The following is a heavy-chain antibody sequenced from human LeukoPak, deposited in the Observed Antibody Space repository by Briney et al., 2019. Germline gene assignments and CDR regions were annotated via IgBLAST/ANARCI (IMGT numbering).Heavy chain of an antibody. V-gene: IGHV3-66*01. D-gene: IGHD5-18*01. CDR2: IYSGGST. CDR3: ARRYTYAYHFDY. J-gene: IGHJ4*02. Sequence: GGSLRLSCAASGFTVSSNYMSWVRQAPGKGLEWVSVIYSGGSTYYADSVKGRFTISRDNSKNTLYLHMNSLRADDSAVYYCARRYTYAYHFDYWGQGTLVTVSS. CDR1: GFTVSSNY.